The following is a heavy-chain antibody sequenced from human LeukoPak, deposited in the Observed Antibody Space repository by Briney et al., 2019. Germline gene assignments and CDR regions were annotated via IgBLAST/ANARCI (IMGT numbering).Heavy chain of an antibody. D-gene: IGHD5-24*01. CDR1: GYTFTSYA. CDR2: ITPSGGT. V-gene: IGHV1-2*02. CDR3: ARDRYGDGFAHFDY. Sequence: ASVKVSCKASGYTFTSYAMHWVRQAPGQGLEWMGWITPSGGTNFPQKFQGRVAITRDTSISTAYMDLSRLTSDDTAVYYCARDRYGDGFAHFDYWGQGALVTVSS. J-gene: IGHJ4*02.